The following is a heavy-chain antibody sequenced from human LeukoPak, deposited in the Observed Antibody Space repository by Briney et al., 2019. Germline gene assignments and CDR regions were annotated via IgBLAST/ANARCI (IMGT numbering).Heavy chain of an antibody. CDR1: GFTFGSYA. V-gene: IGHV3-23*01. Sequence: GGSLRLSCAASGFTFGSYAMSWVRQAPGKGLEWVSGISTSGGSSSCADSVKGRFTISRDNAKNSVYLQMNSLRVDDTAVYFCASSHDSSGNDWGQGTMVTVSS. CDR3: ASSHDSSGND. J-gene: IGHJ4*02. CDR2: ISTSGGSS. D-gene: IGHD3-22*01.